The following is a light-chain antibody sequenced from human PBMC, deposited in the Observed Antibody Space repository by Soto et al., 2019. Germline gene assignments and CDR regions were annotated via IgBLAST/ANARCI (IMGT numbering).Light chain of an antibody. CDR1: SGHSSFI. CDR3: ETWDDNTWV. V-gene: IGLV4-60*02. J-gene: IGLJ3*02. CDR2: LEGDGSY. Sequence: QPVLTQSSSSSASLGSSVKLTCTLSSGHSSFIIAWHQQQPGKAPRFLMKLEGDGSYDKGSGVPDRFSGSSSGADRYLTISNLQFEDEADYYCETWDDNTWVFGGGTKLTVL.